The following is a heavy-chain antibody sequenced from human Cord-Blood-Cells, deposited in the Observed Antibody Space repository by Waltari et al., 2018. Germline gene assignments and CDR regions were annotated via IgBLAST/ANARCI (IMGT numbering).Heavy chain of an antibody. D-gene: IGHD6-19*01. CDR2: IIPIFGTA. J-gene: IGHJ4*02. CDR1: GRTFRSYA. Sequence: QVQLVQSGAEVKKPGSSVKVSCKASGRTFRSYALSWVRQRPGQGLEWMGGIIPIFGTANYAQKVQGRVTITADKSTSTAYMELSSLRSEDTAVYYCASHLPLRGSGWYFDYWGQGTLVTVSS. V-gene: IGHV1-69*06. CDR3: ASHLPLRGSGWYFDY.